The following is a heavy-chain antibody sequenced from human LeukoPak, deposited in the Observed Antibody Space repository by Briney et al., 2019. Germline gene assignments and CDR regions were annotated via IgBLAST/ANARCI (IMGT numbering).Heavy chain of an antibody. Sequence: PGGSLRLSCAASGLPFSSSWMSWVRQALGKGLEWVANIKQDGSEKYYVDSVKGRFTISRDNAKTSLYLQMNSLRAEDTAVYYCARDGQWPYYFDYWGQGTLVTVSS. CDR3: ARDGQWPYYFDY. CDR1: GLPFSSSW. J-gene: IGHJ4*02. V-gene: IGHV3-7*04. D-gene: IGHD6-19*01. CDR2: IKQDGSEK.